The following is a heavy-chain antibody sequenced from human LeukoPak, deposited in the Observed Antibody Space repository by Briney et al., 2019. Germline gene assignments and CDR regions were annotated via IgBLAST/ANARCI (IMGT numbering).Heavy chain of an antibody. D-gene: IGHD6-6*01. V-gene: IGHV1-8*03. CDR2: MNTNSGNT. CDR3: ARGASRSFDY. J-gene: IGHJ4*02. Sequence: ASVKVSCKTSGYTFTSYDINWVRQATGQGLEWMGVMNTNSGNTGYAQRFRGRVTITRNTSISTAYMELSSLRSEDTAVYSCARGASRSFDYWGQGTLVTVSS. CDR1: GYTFTSYD.